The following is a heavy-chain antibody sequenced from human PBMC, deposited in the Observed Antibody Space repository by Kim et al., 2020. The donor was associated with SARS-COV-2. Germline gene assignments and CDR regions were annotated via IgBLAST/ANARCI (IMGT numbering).Heavy chain of an antibody. Sequence: GGSLRHSCSASGFKFSDHYMTWIRQAPGRGLEWVSYISGSGNNIYYAESVEGRFTISRDNSQNSLYLQMNSLRAEDTAVYFCARDLEYYDGRGSRYFYFYGMDVWGQGTTVTVS. CDR3: ARDLEYYDGRGSRYFYFYGMDV. J-gene: IGHJ6*02. CDR2: ISGSGNNI. D-gene: IGHD3-22*01. V-gene: IGHV3-11*01. CDR1: GFKFSDHY.